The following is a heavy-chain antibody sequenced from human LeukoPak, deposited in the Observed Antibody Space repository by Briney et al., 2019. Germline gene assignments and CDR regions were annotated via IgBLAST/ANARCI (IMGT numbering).Heavy chain of an antibody. CDR1: GFTFSNYA. CDR2: IRYDGSIT. CDR3: ARLRYYYDSSGYHFDY. Sequence: GGSLRLSCAASGFTFSNYAMHWVRQAPGKGLDWVAIIRYDGSITYSTDSVKGRFTISRDNSKNTVYLQMNSLGAEDTAVYYCARLRYYYDSSGYHFDYWGQGTLVTVSS. V-gene: IGHV3-33*01. J-gene: IGHJ4*02. D-gene: IGHD3-22*01.